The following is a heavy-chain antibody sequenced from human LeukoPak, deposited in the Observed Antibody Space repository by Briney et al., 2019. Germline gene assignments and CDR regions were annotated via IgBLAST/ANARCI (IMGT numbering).Heavy chain of an antibody. CDR1: GLPMSSYY. CDR3: AREGDSRGYYYFDY. J-gene: IGHJ4*02. D-gene: IGHD3-22*01. CDR2: INYSVST. V-gene: IGHV4-59*01. Sequence: NPSDTLSLTCSVSGLPMSSYYWSWIRHPPGKRLERIGYINYSVSTNYNRCRKRRVTISVDTSKNQFSVKLSSVTAADTAVYYCAREGDSRGYYYFDYWGQGTLVTVSS.